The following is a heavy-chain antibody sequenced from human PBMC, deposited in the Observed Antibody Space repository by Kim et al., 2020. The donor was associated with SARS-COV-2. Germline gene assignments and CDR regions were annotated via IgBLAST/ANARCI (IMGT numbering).Heavy chain of an antibody. CDR3: ARHGVITATGSDAFDI. D-gene: IGHD6-13*01. Sequence: SPNSRVTISDDTSKRHFSLKLSSVTAADTAVYYCARHGVITATGSDAFDIWGQGTMVTVSS. V-gene: IGHV4-39*01. J-gene: IGHJ3*02.